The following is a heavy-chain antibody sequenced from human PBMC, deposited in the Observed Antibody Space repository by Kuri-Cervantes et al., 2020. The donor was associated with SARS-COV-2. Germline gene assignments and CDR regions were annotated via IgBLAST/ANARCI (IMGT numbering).Heavy chain of an antibody. J-gene: IGHJ4*02. CDR2: ISSSGSTI. D-gene: IGHD6-19*01. CDR1: GFTFSDYY. Sequence: GESLKISCAASGFTFSDYYMSWIRQAPGKGLEWVSYISSSGSTIYYADSVKGRFTISRDNAKNSLYLQMNSLRAEDTAVYYCARGRFYSGHINFDFWGQGALVTVSS. CDR3: ARGRFYSGHINFDF. V-gene: IGHV3-11*01.